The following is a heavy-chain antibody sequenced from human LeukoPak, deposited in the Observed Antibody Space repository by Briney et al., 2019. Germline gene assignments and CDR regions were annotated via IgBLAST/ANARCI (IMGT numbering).Heavy chain of an antibody. Sequence: PGGSLRLSCAASEFTFSSYSMNWVRQAPGKGLEWVSYITNSGNSKSYADSVKGRFTISRDNTKNSLYLQMNSLRAEDTAVYYCARARGAVADFNWFDPWGQGTLVTVSS. D-gene: IGHD6-19*01. CDR1: EFTFSSYS. V-gene: IGHV3-48*04. CDR3: ARARGAVADFNWFDP. J-gene: IGHJ5*02. CDR2: ITNSGNSK.